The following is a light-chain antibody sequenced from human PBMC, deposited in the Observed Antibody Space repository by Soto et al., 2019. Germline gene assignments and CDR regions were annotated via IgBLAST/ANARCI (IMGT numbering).Light chain of an antibody. CDR3: QHYRRNTWS. V-gene: IGKV1-5*01. CDR1: QSVGTW. J-gene: IGKJ1*01. CDR2: GAS. Sequence: DIQMTQSPSTLSASLGGRVTITCRASQSVGTWVAWYQQKPGKAPKLLIYGASNLESGVPSRFSGSGSGTEFTLTITTLQPDDFATYFCQHYRRNTWSFGPGTKVDI.